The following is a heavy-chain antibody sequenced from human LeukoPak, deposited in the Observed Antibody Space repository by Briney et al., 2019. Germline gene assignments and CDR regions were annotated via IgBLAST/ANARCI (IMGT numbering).Heavy chain of an antibody. J-gene: IGHJ5*02. CDR2: IRYDGSNT. D-gene: IGHD3-10*01. V-gene: IGHV3-30*02. CDR3: ARPLMYYYGSETYFWFDP. CDR1: GFIFSSYG. Sequence: GGSLRLSCAASGFIFSSYGMHWVRQAPGKGLEWVAFIRYDGSNTYYADSVKGRFTISRDNSKNTLYLQMNSLRGEDTAVYYCARPLMYYYGSETYFWFDPWGRGTLVTVSS.